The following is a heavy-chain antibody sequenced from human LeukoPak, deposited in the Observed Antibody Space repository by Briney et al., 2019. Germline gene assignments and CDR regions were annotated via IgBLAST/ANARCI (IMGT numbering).Heavy chain of an antibody. Sequence: ASVKVSCKASGYTFTGYYMHWVRQAPGQGLEWMGWINPNSGGTNYAQKFQGRVTMTRDTSISTAYMELSRLRSDDTAVYDCARDSSGWYSDAFDIWGQGTMVTVSS. CDR1: GYTFTGYY. D-gene: IGHD6-19*01. CDR2: INPNSGGT. J-gene: IGHJ3*02. V-gene: IGHV1-2*02. CDR3: ARDSSGWYSDAFDI.